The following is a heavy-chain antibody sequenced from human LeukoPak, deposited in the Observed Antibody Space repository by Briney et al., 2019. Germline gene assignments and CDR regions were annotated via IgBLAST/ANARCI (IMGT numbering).Heavy chain of an antibody. CDR1: GFTFSSYW. CDR2: IKQDGSEK. CDR3: ARGYYCSSTSCLFDY. J-gene: IGHJ4*02. Sequence: PGGSLRLSCAASGFTFSSYWMSWVRHAPGKGLEWVANIKQDGSEKYYVDSVKGRFTISRDNAKNSLYLQMNSLRAEDTAVYYCARGYYCSSTSCLFDYWGQGTLVTVSS. V-gene: IGHV3-7*01. D-gene: IGHD2-2*01.